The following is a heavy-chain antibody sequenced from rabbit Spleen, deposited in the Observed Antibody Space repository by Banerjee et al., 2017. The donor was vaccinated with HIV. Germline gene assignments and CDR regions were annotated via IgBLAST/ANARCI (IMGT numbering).Heavy chain of an antibody. CDR1: GFSFSSTYW. V-gene: IGHV1S47*01. D-gene: IGHD1-1*01. Sequence: QEQLEESGGDLVKPEGSLTLTCTASGFSFSSTYWICWVRQAPGKEPEWIACIYNGDGSTWYASWVNGRFTISSHDAQNTLYLQLSSLTAADTATYFCVRARPYPFVLWGPGTLVTVS. J-gene: IGHJ4*01. CDR2: IYNGDGST. CDR3: VRARPYPFVL.